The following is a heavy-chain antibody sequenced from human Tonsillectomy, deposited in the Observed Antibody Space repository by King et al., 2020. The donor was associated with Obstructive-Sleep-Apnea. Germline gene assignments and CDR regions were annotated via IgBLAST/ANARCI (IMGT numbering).Heavy chain of an antibody. CDR3: AIDFWSGFEETDY. Sequence: QLQESGPGLVKPSETLSLTCTVSGGSISSSSYYWGWIRQPPGKGLEWIGSIYYSGSTYYNPSLKSRVTISVDTSKNQSSLKLSSVTAADTAVYYCAIDFWSGFEETDYWGQGTLVTVSS. D-gene: IGHD3-3*01. CDR1: GGSISSSSYY. V-gene: IGHV4-39*07. J-gene: IGHJ4*02. CDR2: IYYSGST.